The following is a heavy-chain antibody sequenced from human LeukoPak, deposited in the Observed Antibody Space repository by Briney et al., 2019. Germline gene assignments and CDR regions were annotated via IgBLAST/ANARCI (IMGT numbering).Heavy chain of an antibody. J-gene: IGHJ4*02. D-gene: IGHD3-22*01. CDR1: GYTFTGYY. CDR3: ASASNYYDSSGYYTTFDY. V-gene: IGHV1-2*02. CDR2: INPNSGGT. Sequence: ASVKVSCKASGYTFTGYYMYWVRQAPGQGLEWMGWINPNSGGTNYAQKFQGRVTMTRDTSISTAYMELSRLRSDDTAVYYCASASNYYDSSGYYTTFDYWGQGTLVTVSS.